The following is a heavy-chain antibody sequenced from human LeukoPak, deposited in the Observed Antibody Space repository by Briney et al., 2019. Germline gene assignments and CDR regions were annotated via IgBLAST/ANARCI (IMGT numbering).Heavy chain of an antibody. CDR2: IYSGGST. D-gene: IGHD6-13*01. Sequence: GGSLRLSCAASGFTVSSNYMSWVRQAPGKGLEWVSVIYSGGSTYYSDSVKGRFTISRDNSKNTLYLQMSSLRAEDTAVYYCARSGEAAAAPGDWFDPWGQGTLVTVSS. CDR1: GFTVSSNY. J-gene: IGHJ5*02. CDR3: ARSGEAAAAPGDWFDP. V-gene: IGHV3-53*01.